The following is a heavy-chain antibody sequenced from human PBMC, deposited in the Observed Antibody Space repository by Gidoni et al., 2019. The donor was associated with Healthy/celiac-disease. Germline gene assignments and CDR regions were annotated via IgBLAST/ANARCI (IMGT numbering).Heavy chain of an antibody. CDR3: ARDKQWLVLRYFDY. J-gene: IGHJ4*02. CDR1: GGSFSGYY. D-gene: IGHD6-19*01. V-gene: IGHV4-34*01. CDR2: INHSGST. Sequence: QVQLQQWGAGLLKPSETLSLTCAVYGGSFSGYYWSWIRQPPGKGLEWIGEINHSGSTNYNPSLKSRVTISVDTSKNQFSLKLSSVTAADTAVYYCARDKQWLVLRYFDYWGQGTLVTVSS.